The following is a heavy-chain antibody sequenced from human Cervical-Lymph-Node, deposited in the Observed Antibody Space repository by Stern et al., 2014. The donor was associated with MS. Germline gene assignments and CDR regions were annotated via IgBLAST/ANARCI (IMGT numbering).Heavy chain of an antibody. D-gene: IGHD5-18*01. CDR3: ASERYTYYDDQRPPGGFDP. Sequence: QLVESGPEVKKPGTSVKVSCKASGITFSHSAIQWLRQARGQRPEWIGWVVVFNGAVKSAPRFQERVTITRDMATSTVYMELRSLKSEDTAIYYCASERYTYYDDQRPPGGFDPWGQGTLVTVSS. V-gene: IGHV1-58*02. CDR1: GITFSHSA. CDR2: VVVFNGAV. J-gene: IGHJ5*02.